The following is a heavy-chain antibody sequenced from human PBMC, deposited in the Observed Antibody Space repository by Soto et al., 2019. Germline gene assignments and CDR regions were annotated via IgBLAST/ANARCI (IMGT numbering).Heavy chain of an antibody. CDR1: GFTFSTYA. J-gene: IGHJ4*02. CDR2: IYTSGVP. D-gene: IGHD3-16*01. V-gene: IGHV3-23*05. CDR3: TRAWERDSDAFFDY. Sequence: GGSLRLSCAASGFTFSTYAMSGVRQSPGKGREWVSGIYTSGVPKYADSVQGRFTISRDDSKNTLYLQMNTLRAEDTAVYYCTRAWERDSDAFFDYWGQGTLVTVSS.